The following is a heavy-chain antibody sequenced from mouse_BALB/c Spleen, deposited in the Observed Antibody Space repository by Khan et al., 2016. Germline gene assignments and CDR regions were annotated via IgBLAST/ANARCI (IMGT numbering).Heavy chain of an antibody. D-gene: IGHD3-2*01. V-gene: IGHV2-9*02. CDR1: GFSLTSYG. CDR3: ARETARATFDY. CDR2: IWAGGST. Sequence: QVQLKESGPGLVAPSQSLSITCTVSGFSLTSYGVHWVRQPPGKGLEWLGVIWAGGSTNYNSALMSRLSISKDNSKSQVFLKMNILQTDDTAMYYCARETARATFDYWGQGTTLTVSS. J-gene: IGHJ2*01.